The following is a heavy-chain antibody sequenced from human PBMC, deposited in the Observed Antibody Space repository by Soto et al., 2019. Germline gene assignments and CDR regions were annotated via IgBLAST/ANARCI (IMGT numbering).Heavy chain of an antibody. CDR1: GFTFSSFG. CDR2: ISYDICTK. CDR3: AKDGFEVVPAAEVSDYYYGMDV. Sequence: LRLSCAASGFTFSSFGMHWVRQAPGTGLEWAAVISYDICTKNYADSVKGRFTIYRDNSKNTLYLQMYSRRAEDTAVYYCAKDGFEVVPAAEVSDYYYGMDVWGQGSTVTVSS. D-gene: IGHD2-2*01. J-gene: IGHJ6*02. V-gene: IGHV3-30*18.